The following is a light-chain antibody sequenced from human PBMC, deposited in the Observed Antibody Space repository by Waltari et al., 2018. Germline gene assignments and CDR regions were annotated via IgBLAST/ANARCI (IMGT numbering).Light chain of an antibody. CDR2: EVS. Sequence: QSALTQPASVSGSPGQSITISCSGTDSDVGAYDFVSWYQQHPGKAPHPIIYEVSNRPSGIANRFPASKSGNPASLTISGLQAEDEADYYCSSYTTSSAPGVFGTGTRVTVL. CDR3: SSYTTSSAPGV. CDR1: DSDVGAYDF. J-gene: IGLJ1*01. V-gene: IGLV2-14*01.